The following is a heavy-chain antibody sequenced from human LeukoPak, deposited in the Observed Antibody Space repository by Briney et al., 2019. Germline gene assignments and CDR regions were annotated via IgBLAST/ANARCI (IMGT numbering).Heavy chain of an antibody. J-gene: IGHJ4*02. D-gene: IGHD1/OR15-1a*01. CDR2: ITGGGGTT. V-gene: IGHV3-23*01. CDR1: GFTFSSCA. CDR3: AKGRLEQH. Sequence: GGSLRLSCAASGFTFSSCAMSWVRQAPGKGLEWVSTITGGGGTTYYADSVKGRFTISRDNSKNTLYLQMNSLRAEDTAVYYCAKGRLEQHWGQGTLVTVSS.